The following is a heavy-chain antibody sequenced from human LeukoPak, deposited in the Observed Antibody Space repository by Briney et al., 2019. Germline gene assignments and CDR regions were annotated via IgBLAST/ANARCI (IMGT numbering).Heavy chain of an antibody. CDR3: AKDLRAYTSGWYPEPETDLDC. Sequence: GGSLRLSCVGSGFPASGFTFRSYAMTWVRQAPGKGLEWVSSISGTSGNTFYADAVKGRFTISRDDSKNTLFLQMNSLGVGDTAVYYCAKDLRAYTSGWYPEPETDLDCRGQGALVTVSS. J-gene: IGHJ4*02. CDR1: GFTFRSYA. D-gene: IGHD6-19*01. V-gene: IGHV3-23*01. CDR2: ISGTSGNT.